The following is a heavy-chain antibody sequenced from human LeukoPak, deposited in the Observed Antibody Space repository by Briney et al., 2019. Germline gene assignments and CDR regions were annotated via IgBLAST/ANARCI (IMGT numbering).Heavy chain of an antibody. D-gene: IGHD3-16*02. J-gene: IGHJ4*02. CDR3: AKEVLKEFSPTYCFDY. CDR2: IRYDGSNK. Sequence: PGGSLRLYCAASGFTFSSYGMHWVRQAPGKGLEWVAFIRYDGSNKYYADSVKGRFTISRDNPKNTLYLQMNSLRAEDTAVYYCAKEVLKEFSPTYCFDYWGQGTLVTVSS. V-gene: IGHV3-30*02. CDR1: GFTFSSYG.